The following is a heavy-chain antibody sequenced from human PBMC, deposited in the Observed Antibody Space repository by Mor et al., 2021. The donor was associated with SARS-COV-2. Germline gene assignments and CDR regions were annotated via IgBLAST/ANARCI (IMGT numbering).Heavy chain of an antibody. V-gene: IGHV2-70*11. Sequence: KALEWLARIDWEDDKKFSTSLKTRLSISKDTSKNQVVLTMTNMDPADTATYYCARNDLDFGVGGWFDTWGQGILVTVSS. D-gene: IGHD3-16*01. CDR2: IDWEDDK. CDR3: ARNDLDFGVGGWFDT. J-gene: IGHJ5*02.